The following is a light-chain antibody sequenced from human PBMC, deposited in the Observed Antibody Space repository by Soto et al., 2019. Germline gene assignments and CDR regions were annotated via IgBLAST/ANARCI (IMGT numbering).Light chain of an antibody. J-gene: IGKJ2*01. CDR2: ATS. V-gene: IGKV1-39*01. CDR1: QTISTN. Sequence: DIQMTPNPSSLSAFVGDRVTITCRASQTISTNLNWYHQKPGMAPQLLIYATSNLQSGVPSRFSGSRSGAEYTLTISSLQLDDFATYYCQQYYSAPYTFGQGTKVDIK. CDR3: QQYYSAPYT.